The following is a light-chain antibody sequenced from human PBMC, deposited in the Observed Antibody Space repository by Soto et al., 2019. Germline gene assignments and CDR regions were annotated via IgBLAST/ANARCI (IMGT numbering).Light chain of an antibody. Sequence: EIVMTQSPATLSVSPGERATLSCRASQSVSSNLAWNQQKPGQAPRLLIYVASTRATGIPARFSGSGSGTEFTLSIGSLQSEDFAVYYCQQYNNWPPTFGQGTKVDIK. CDR3: QQYNNWPPT. J-gene: IGKJ1*01. CDR2: VAS. CDR1: QSVSSN. V-gene: IGKV3-15*01.